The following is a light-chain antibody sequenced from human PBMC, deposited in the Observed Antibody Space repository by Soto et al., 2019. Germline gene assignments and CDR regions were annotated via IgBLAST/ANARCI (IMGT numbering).Light chain of an antibody. CDR3: SSYTSSSTLV. V-gene: IGLV2-14*01. CDR2: EVS. Sequence: SVLTQPASVSGSPGLSIAISCTGTSSDVGGYNYVSWYQQHPGKAPKLMIYEVSNRPSGVSNRFSGSKSGNTASLTISGLQAEDEADYYCSSYTSSSTLVFGGGTKVTVL. CDR1: SSDVGGYNY. J-gene: IGLJ3*02.